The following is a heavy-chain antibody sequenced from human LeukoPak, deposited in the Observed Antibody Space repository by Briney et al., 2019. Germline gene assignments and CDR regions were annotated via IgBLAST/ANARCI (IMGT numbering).Heavy chain of an antibody. CDR3: ARALRYCSSTSCYNWFDP. J-gene: IGHJ5*02. CDR2: INHSGST. CDR1: GGSFSDYY. Sequence: SETLSLTCAVYGGSFSDYYWSWIRQPPGRGLEWIGEINHSGSTNYNPSLKSRVTISVDTSKNQFSLKLSSVTAADTAVYYCARALRYCSSTSCYNWFDPWGQGTLVTVSS. D-gene: IGHD2-2*01. V-gene: IGHV4-34*01.